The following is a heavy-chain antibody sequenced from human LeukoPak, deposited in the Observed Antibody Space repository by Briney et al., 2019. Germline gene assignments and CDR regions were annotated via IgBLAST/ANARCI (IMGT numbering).Heavy chain of an antibody. J-gene: IGHJ4*02. V-gene: IGHV4-34*01. Sequence: SETLSLTCAVYGGSFSGYYWSWIRQPPGKGLEWIGEINHSGSTNYNPSLKSRVTISVDTSKNQFSLKLSSVTAADTAVYYCARTHRPTPDYYDSSGYYGYFDYWGQGTLVTVSS. CDR3: ARTHRPTPDYYDSSGYYGYFDY. D-gene: IGHD3-22*01. CDR1: GGSFSGYY. CDR2: INHSGST.